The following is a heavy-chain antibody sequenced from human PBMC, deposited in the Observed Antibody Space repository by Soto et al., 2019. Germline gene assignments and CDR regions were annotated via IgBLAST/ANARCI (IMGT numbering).Heavy chain of an antibody. J-gene: IGHJ6*02. CDR1: GFTFSSYA. D-gene: IGHD3-10*01. CDR3: AKDQFFSGSGSYYEAPYGMDV. CDR2: ISGSGGST. Sequence: PGGSLRLSCAASGFTFSSYAMSWVRQAPGKGLEWVSAISGSGGSTYYADSVKGRFTISRDNSKNTLYLQMNSLRAEDTAVYYCAKDQFFSGSGSYYEAPYGMDVWGQGTTVTV. V-gene: IGHV3-23*01.